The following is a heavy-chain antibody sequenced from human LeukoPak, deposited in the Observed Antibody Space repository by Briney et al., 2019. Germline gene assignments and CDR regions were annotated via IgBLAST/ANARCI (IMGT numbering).Heavy chain of an antibody. Sequence: GGSLRLSCAASGFTFNSYAMSWVRQAPGKGLEWVSAIRGSGGGTYYADSVKGRFTISRDNAKNSLYLQMNSLRAEDTAVYYCARVLFHSLAVFDYWGQGTLVTVSS. V-gene: IGHV3-23*01. D-gene: IGHD2/OR15-2a*01. CDR1: GFTFNSYA. J-gene: IGHJ4*02. CDR2: IRGSGGGT. CDR3: ARVLFHSLAVFDY.